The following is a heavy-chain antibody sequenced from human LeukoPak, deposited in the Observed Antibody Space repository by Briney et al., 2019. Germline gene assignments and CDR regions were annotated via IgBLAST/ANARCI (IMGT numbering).Heavy chain of an antibody. J-gene: IGHJ3*02. CDR2: INHSGST. CDR3: AQNYGDYVADDAFDI. V-gene: IGHV4-34*01. D-gene: IGHD4-17*01. Sequence: KASETLSLTCAVYGGSFSGYYWSWIRQPPGKGLEWIGEINHSGSTNYNPSLKSRVTISVDTSKNQFSLKLSSVTAADTAVYYCAQNYGDYVADDAFDIWGQGTMVTVSS. CDR1: GGSFSGYY.